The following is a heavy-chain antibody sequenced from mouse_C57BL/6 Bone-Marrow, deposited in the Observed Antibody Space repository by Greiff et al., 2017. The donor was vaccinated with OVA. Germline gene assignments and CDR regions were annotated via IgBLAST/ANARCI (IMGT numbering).Heavy chain of an antibody. CDR2: IWRGGST. J-gene: IGHJ3*01. CDR3: AKNTDGYYEGFAY. Sequence: QVQLQQSGPGLVQPSQSLSITCTVSGFSLTSYGIHWVRQSPGKGLEWLGVIWRGGSTDYNAAFMSRLSITKDNSKSQVFIKMNSLQADDTAIYYCAKNTDGYYEGFAYWGQGTLVTVSA. CDR1: GFSLTSYG. V-gene: IGHV2-5*01. D-gene: IGHD2-3*01.